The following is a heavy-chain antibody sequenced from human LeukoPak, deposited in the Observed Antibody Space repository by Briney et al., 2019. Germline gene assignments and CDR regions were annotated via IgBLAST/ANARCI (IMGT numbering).Heavy chain of an antibody. Sequence: GGSLRLSCAASGFTFSSHWMHWVRQAPGKGLVWVAHINNDGIGTNYADSVKGRFTISRDNAKNTLYLQMNSLRVEDSAVYYCAREVVTDSLYETLPPGAEETRDSVS. J-gene: IGHJ5*02. CDR2: INNDGIGT. CDR3: AREVVTDSLYETLPP. V-gene: IGHV3-74*01. D-gene: IGHD2-21*02. CDR1: GFTFSSHW.